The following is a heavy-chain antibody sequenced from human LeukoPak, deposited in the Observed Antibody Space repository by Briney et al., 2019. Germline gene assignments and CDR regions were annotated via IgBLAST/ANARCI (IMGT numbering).Heavy chain of an antibody. CDR1: GYSISSGYY. Sequence: SETLSLTCTVSGYSISSGYYWGWVRPPPGKGLEWLASIYHSGTVYYNPSLKSRVTISVDTSKNQFSLKLTSVTAADTAVYYCARGLGRQQLVSPFDYWGQGTLVTVSS. J-gene: IGHJ4*02. D-gene: IGHD6-13*01. CDR3: ARGLGRQQLVSPFDY. V-gene: IGHV4-38-2*02. CDR2: IYHSGTV.